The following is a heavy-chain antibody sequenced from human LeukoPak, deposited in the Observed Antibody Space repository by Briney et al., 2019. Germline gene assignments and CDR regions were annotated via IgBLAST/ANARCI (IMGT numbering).Heavy chain of an antibody. CDR1: GGSIIGYY. CDR3: ARDLGFWSGPDY. Sequence: SETLSLTCTVSGGSIIGYYWSWIRQPAGKGLQWIGRIYSSGSTNYNPSLKSRVTMSVDTSKNQFSLRLSSVTAADTAVYYCARDLGFWSGPDYWGQGTLVTVSS. V-gene: IGHV4-4*07. D-gene: IGHD3-3*01. CDR2: IYSSGST. J-gene: IGHJ4*02.